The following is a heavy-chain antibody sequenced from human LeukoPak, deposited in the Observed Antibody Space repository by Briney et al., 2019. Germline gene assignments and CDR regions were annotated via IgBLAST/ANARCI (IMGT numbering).Heavy chain of an antibody. V-gene: IGHV3-53*01. CDR1: GCTVSENY. CDR2: MYSGGDT. Sequence: GGSLRLSCAASGCTVSENYMSWVRQAPGKGLEWVSVMYSGGDTYYANSVKGRFTFSRDISKNTLFLQMNGLTTEDTAMYYCARDAPQVPAAGVLASWGQGTLVTVSS. CDR3: ARDAPQVPAAGVLAS. D-gene: IGHD6-13*01. J-gene: IGHJ5*02.